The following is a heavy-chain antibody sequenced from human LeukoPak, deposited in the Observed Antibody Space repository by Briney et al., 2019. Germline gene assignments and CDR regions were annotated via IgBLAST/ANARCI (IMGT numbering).Heavy chain of an antibody. D-gene: IGHD3-22*01. J-gene: IGHJ1*01. CDR2: TNAGDGNT. CDR3: ARVPLHDSSGHYYPH. Sequence: GASVKVSCKASGYTFTSYAMHWVRQAPGQRLEWMGWTNAGDGNTKYSQKFQGRVTIIRDTSASTAYMELSSLRFEDTAVYYCARVPLHDSSGHYYPHWGQGTLVTVSS. V-gene: IGHV1-3*01. CDR1: GYTFTSYA.